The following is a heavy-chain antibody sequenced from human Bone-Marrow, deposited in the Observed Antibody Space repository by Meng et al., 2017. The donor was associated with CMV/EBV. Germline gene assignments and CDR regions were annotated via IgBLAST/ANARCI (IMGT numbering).Heavy chain of an antibody. Sequence: ASVKVSCKASGYTFTGYYMHWVRQAPGQGLEWMGWINPNSGGTNYAQKFQGRVTMTRDTSISTAYMELSRLRSDDTAVYYCASGPKRSTIVVVPAAIQETDYWGQGTLATVSS. CDR3: ASGPKRSTIVVVPAAIQETDY. D-gene: IGHD2-2*02. CDR2: INPNSGGT. V-gene: IGHV1-2*02. CDR1: GYTFTGYY. J-gene: IGHJ4*02.